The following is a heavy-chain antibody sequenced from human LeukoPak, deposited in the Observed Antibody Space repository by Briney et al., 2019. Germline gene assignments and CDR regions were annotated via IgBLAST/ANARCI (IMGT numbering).Heavy chain of an antibody. CDR2: IYYSGST. Sequence: SETLSLTCTVSGGSISSSSYYWGWIRQPPGKGLEWIGTIYYSGSTYYNPSLKSRVTISVDTSKNQFSLKLRSVTAADTAVYYCARHVRLWFGELSWFDPWGQGTLVTVSS. J-gene: IGHJ5*02. CDR1: GGSISSSSYY. V-gene: IGHV4-39*01. CDR3: ARHVRLWFGELSWFDP. D-gene: IGHD3-10*01.